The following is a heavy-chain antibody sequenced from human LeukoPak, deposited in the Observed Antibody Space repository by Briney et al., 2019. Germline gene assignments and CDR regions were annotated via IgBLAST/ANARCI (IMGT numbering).Heavy chain of an antibody. CDR2: IYYSGST. V-gene: IGHV4-59*12. CDR1: GGSISSYY. Sequence: SETLSLTCTVSGGSISSYYWSWIRQPPGKGLEWIGYIYYSGSTDYNPSLKSRVTISVDTSKNQFSLKLSSVTAADTAVYYCARDPRLRWYFDYWGQGTLVTVSS. J-gene: IGHJ4*02. CDR3: ARDPRLRWYFDY. D-gene: IGHD4-23*01.